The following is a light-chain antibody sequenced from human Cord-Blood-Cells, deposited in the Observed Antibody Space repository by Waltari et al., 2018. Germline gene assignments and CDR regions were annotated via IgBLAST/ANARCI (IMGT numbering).Light chain of an antibody. Sequence: QLVLTQSPSASASLGASVKLTCTPSSGHSSYAIAWHQQQPEKGPRYLMKLNSDGSHSKGDGIPDRFSGSSSGAERYLTISSLQSEDEADYYCQTWGTGPNWVFGGGTKLTVL. CDR3: QTWGTGPNWV. CDR2: LNSDGSH. CDR1: SGHSSYA. V-gene: IGLV4-69*01. J-gene: IGLJ3*02.